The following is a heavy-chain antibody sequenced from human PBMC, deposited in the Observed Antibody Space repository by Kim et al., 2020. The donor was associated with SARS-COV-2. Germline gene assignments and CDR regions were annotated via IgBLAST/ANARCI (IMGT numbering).Heavy chain of an antibody. CDR3: ASPPRYSGSYIIDY. D-gene: IGHD1-26*01. CDR1: GGSISSSSYY. CDR2: IYYSGST. Sequence: SETLSLTCTVSGGSISSSSYYWGWIRPPPGKGLEWIVSIYYSGSTYYNPSLKSRVTISVDTSKNQFSLKLSSVTAADTAVYYCASPPRYSGSYIIDYWGQGTLVTVSS. V-gene: IGHV4-39*07. J-gene: IGHJ4*02.